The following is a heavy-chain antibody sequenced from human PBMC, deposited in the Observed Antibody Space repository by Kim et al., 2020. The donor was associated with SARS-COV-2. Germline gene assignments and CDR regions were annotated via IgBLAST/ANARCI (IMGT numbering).Heavy chain of an antibody. J-gene: IGHJ4*02. CDR3: VGDPNPPLYCY. V-gene: IGHV4-59*01. Sequence: SETLSLTCIVSGGSINNFYWGWIRQSPGKGLEWIGYISYSGNTNYSPSLKSRVTMSLDTSKNQFSLTLTSLTPADTAIYYCVGDPNPPLYCYWGQGTLVTVSS. D-gene: IGHD2-8*02. CDR1: GGSINNFY. CDR2: ISYSGNT.